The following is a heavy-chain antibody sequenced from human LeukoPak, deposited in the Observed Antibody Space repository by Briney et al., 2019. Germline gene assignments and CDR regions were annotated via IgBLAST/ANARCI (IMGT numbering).Heavy chain of an antibody. Sequence: GASVKVSCKASGYTFTAHAVHWVGQAPGQRLEWMGWINVANGDTGYSQKFQDRVTITRDTSASTGYMEMNSLISEDTAVYYCTSKPRGESRPFDYWGQGTLVTVSS. J-gene: IGHJ4*02. CDR1: GYTFTAHA. CDR3: TSKPRGESRPFDY. D-gene: IGHD3-16*01. V-gene: IGHV1-3*01. CDR2: INVANGDT.